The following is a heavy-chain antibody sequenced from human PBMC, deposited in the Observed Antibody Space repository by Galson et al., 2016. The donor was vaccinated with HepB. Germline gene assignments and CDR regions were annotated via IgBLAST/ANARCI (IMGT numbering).Heavy chain of an antibody. D-gene: IGHD4-17*01. CDR2: VSGTGANT. V-gene: IGHV3-23*01. CDR1: GFTLSAYA. Sequence: SLRLSCAASGFTLSAYAMNWVRQAPGKGLEWVSSVSGTGANTYHAESVKGRFTISRDNSKDTLSLQMKSLRAEDTAIYYCTRVGPTGYYFDYWGQGALVTVSS. CDR3: TRVGPTGYYFDY. J-gene: IGHJ4*02.